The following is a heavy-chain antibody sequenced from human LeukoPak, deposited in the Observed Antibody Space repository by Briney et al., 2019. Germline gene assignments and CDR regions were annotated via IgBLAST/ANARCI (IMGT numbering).Heavy chain of an antibody. V-gene: IGHV3-48*03. D-gene: IGHD4-17*01. J-gene: IGHJ4*02. CDR3: ARGDDYGDSLVAY. CDR2: ISTTGRTI. CDR1: GFAFSGYE. Sequence: GGSLRLSCAASGFAFSGYEMNWVRQAPGKGLEWISYISTTGRTIYYADSVKGRFTISRDNGKNSLYLQMNSLSVEDTAVYYCARGDDYGDSLVAYWGQGTLVTVSS.